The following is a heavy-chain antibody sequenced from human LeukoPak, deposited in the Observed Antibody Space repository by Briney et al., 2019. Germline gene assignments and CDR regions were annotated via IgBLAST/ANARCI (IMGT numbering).Heavy chain of an antibody. V-gene: IGHV3-33*01. CDR3: AGDSSTSLGWFDP. CDR2: IWYDGSNK. Sequence: GGSLRLSCAASGFTFSSYGMHWVRQAPGKGLEWVAVIWYDGSNKYYADSVKGRFTISRDNSKNTLYLQMNSLRGEDTAVYYCAGDSSTSLGWFDPWGQGTLVTVSS. D-gene: IGHD2-2*01. CDR1: GFTFSSYG. J-gene: IGHJ5*02.